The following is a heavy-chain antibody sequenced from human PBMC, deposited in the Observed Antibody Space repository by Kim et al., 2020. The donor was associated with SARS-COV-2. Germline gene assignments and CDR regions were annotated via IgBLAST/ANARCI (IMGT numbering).Heavy chain of an antibody. CDR1: GGSISSGGYY. Sequence: SETLSLTCTVSGGSISSGGYYWSWIRQHPGKGLEWIGYIYYSGSTYYNPSLKSRVTISVDTSKNQFSLKLSSVTAADTAVYYCARDTYSSSWYIGSDDAFDIWGQGTMVTVSS. D-gene: IGHD6-13*01. J-gene: IGHJ3*02. CDR3: ARDTYSSSWYIGSDDAFDI. CDR2: IYYSGST. V-gene: IGHV4-31*03.